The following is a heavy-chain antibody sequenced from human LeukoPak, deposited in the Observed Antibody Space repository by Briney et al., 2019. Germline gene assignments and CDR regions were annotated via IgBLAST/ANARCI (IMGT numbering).Heavy chain of an antibody. CDR1: GGSISSSSYY. D-gene: IGHD6-19*01. CDR2: IYYSGST. CDR3: ASTSPLSSGWYPYYYYYMDV. V-gene: IGHV4-39*07. J-gene: IGHJ6*03. Sequence: SETLSLTCTVSGGSISSSSYYWGWIRQPPGKGLEWIGSIYYSGSTYYNPSLKSRVTISVDTSKNQFSLKLSSVTAADTAVYYCASTSPLSSGWYPYYYYYMDVWGKGTTVTVSS.